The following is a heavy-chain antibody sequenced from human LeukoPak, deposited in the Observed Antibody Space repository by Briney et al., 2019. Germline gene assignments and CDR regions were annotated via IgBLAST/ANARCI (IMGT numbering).Heavy chain of an antibody. CDR3: ARGYCSGGSCYPDY. D-gene: IGHD2-15*01. Sequence: SETLSLTCTISGGSISGSSYYWAWLRQPPGKGPEWIRNIHFSGSTYYNPSLQSRVTMPVDTSRNQFSLKLSSVTAADTAVYYCARGYCSGGSCYPDYWGQGTPVTVSS. CDR2: IHFSGST. CDR1: GGSISGSSYY. V-gene: IGHV4-39*07. J-gene: IGHJ4*02.